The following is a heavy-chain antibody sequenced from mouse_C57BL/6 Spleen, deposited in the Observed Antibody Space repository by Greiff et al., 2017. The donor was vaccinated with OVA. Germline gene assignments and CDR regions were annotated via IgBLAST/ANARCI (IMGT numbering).Heavy chain of an antibody. Sequence: QVQLQQSGAELARPGASVKLSCKASGYTFTSYGISWVKQRTGQGLEWIGEIYPRSGNTYYNEKFKGKATLTADKSSSTAYMELRSLTSEDSAVYFCARHHGSPWFAYWGQGTLVTVSA. CDR1: GYTFTSYG. V-gene: IGHV1-81*01. CDR2: IYPRSGNT. J-gene: IGHJ3*01. CDR3: ARHHGSPWFAY. D-gene: IGHD1-1*01.